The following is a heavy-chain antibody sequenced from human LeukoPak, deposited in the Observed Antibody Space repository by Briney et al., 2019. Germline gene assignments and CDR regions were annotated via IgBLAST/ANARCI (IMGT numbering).Heavy chain of an antibody. J-gene: IGHJ4*02. D-gene: IGHD6-13*01. Sequence: GGSLRLSCAASGFTFSSYGMHWVRQAPGKGLEWVAVIWYDGSNKYYADSVKGRFTISRDNSKNTLYLQMNSLRAEDTAVYYCAKPAAPMPGCWGQAPLAPAPS. V-gene: IGHV3-33*06. CDR3: AKPAAPMPGC. CDR1: GFTFSSYG. CDR2: IWYDGSNK.